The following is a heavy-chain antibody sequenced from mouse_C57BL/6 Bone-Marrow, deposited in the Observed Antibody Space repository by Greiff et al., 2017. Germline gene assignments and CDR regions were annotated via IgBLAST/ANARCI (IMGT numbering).Heavy chain of an antibody. V-gene: IGHV1-5*01. J-gene: IGHJ2*01. CDR1: GYPFTSYW. CDR2: LYPGNSDP. CDR3: KKYGSSRDY. D-gene: IGHD1-1*01. Sequence: VPLKASGTVLARPGASVKMSCTTSGYPFTSYWMHWVKPRPGPGLEWIGALYPGNSDPRYNQQFKGKAKLTAVTSAGTAYMELSSLTSEDSSVYYCKKYGSSRDYWGRGRTLTVAS.